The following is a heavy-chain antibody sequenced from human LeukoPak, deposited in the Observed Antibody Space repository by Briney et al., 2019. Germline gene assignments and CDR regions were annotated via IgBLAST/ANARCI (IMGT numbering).Heavy chain of an antibody. J-gene: IGHJ5*02. D-gene: IGHD3-10*01. CDR3: ARDPTMVRGARNWSDP. CDR2: ISAYNGNT. CDR1: DTFTSYG. Sequence: GASVKVSCKASDTFTSYGISWVRQAPGQGLEWMGWISAYNGNTNYAQKLQGRVTMTTDTSTSTAYMELRSLRSDDTAVYYCARDPTMVRGARNWSDPWGQGTLVTVSS. V-gene: IGHV1-18*01.